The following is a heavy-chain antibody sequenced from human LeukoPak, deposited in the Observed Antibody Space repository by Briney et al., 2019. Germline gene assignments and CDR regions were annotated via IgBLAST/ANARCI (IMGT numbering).Heavy chain of an antibody. Sequence: PGGSLRLSCAASGFASSGYSMSWVREAPGKGLEWVANIKQDGSEKYYVDSVKGGFTISRDNAKNSLYLQMNSLRAEDTAVYYCARPSYYYDSSGYYYWGQGTLVTVSS. V-gene: IGHV3-7*01. D-gene: IGHD3-22*01. J-gene: IGHJ4*02. CDR2: IKQDGSEK. CDR3: ARPSYYYDSSGYYY. CDR1: GFASSGYS.